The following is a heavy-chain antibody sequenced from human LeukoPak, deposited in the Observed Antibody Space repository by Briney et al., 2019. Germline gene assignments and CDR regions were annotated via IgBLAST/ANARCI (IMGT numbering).Heavy chain of an antibody. CDR3: ASLPYYYYMDV. CDR2: IKQDGSEK. CDR1: GFPFSSYW. Sequence: GGCLRLSCAASGFPFSSYWLSWVRQAPGKGLEWVANIKQDGSEKYYVDSVKGRFTISRDNAKNSLYLQMNSLRAEDTAVYYCASLPYYYYMDVWGKGTTVTPSS. J-gene: IGHJ6*03. V-gene: IGHV3-7*01.